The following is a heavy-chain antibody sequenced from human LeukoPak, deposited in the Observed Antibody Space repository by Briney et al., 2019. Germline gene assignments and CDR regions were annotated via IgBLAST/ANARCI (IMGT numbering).Heavy chain of an antibody. CDR2: ISSSSSYI. V-gene: IGHV3-21*01. D-gene: IGHD6-13*01. J-gene: IGHJ6*03. CDR1: GFTFSSYS. CDR3: ARDRVGQQLVGRKYYYYYMDV. Sequence: PGGSLRLSCAASGFTFSSYSMNWVRQAPGKGLEWVSSISSSSSYIYYADSVKGRFTISRDNAKNSLYLQMNSLRAEDTAVYYCARDRVGQQLVGRKYYYYYMDVWGKGTTVTISS.